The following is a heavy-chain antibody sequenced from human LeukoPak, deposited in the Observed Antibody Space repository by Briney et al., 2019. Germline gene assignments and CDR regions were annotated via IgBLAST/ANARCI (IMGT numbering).Heavy chain of an antibody. CDR2: IIPIFGIA. CDR1: GGTFSSYA. Sequence: SVKVSCKASGGTFSSYALSWVRQAPGQGREWMGRIIPIFGIANYAQKFQGRVTITADKSTSTAYMELSSLRSEDTAVYYCAVVTSLGGFDYWGQGTLVTVSS. CDR3: AVVTSLGGFDY. D-gene: IGHD2-21*02. V-gene: IGHV1-69*04. J-gene: IGHJ4*02.